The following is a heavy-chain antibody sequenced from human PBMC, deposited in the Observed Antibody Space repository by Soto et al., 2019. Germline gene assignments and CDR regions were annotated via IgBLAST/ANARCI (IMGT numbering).Heavy chain of an antibody. J-gene: IGHJ4*02. Sequence: GSLRLSCAASGFTFSSYAMSWVRQAPGKGLEWVSAISGSGGSTYYADSVKGRFTISRDNSKNTLYLQMNSLRAEDTAVYYCAKDPWPMYYYDSSGYWSYFDYWGQGTLVTVSS. V-gene: IGHV3-23*01. CDR2: ISGSGGST. D-gene: IGHD3-22*01. CDR1: GFTFSSYA. CDR3: AKDPWPMYYYDSSGYWSYFDY.